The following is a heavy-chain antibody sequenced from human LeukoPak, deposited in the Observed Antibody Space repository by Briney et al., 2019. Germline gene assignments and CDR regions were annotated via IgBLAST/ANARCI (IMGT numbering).Heavy chain of an antibody. CDR2: ISGSGGST. CDR3: AKEGLQWLYVFDY. D-gene: IGHD6-19*01. V-gene: IGHV3-23*01. CDR1: GFTFSSYA. J-gene: IGHJ4*02. Sequence: GGSLRLSCAASGFTFSSYAMSWVRQAPGKGREWVSAISGSGGSTYYADSVKGRFTISRDNSKNTLYMQMNSLRAEDTAVYYCAKEGLQWLYVFDYWGRGTLVTVSS.